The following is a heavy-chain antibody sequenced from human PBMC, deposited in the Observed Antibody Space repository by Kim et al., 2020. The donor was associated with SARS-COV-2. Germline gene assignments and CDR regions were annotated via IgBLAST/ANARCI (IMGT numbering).Heavy chain of an antibody. CDR3: ASAGTDY. CDR2: SGGST. Sequence: SGGSTYYADSVKGRFTISRDNSKNTLYLQMNSLRAEDTAVYYCASAGTDYWGQGTLVTVSS. D-gene: IGHD6-13*01. J-gene: IGHJ4*02. V-gene: IGHV3-23*01.